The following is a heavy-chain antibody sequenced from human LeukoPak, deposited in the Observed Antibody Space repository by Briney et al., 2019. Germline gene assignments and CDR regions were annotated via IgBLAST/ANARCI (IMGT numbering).Heavy chain of an antibody. V-gene: IGHV3-74*01. CDR1: GFTLSPFW. CDR2: INPDGSVT. D-gene: IGHD1-1*01. J-gene: IGHJ4*02. Sequence: GGSLRLSCAASGFTLSPFWMHWVRQSPGKGPVWVSRINPDGSVTNYADSVKGRFTISRDNARNTLDLRISGLSVEDTAGYFCARDMWGTFDYWGQEALVTVSS. CDR3: ARDMWGTFDY.